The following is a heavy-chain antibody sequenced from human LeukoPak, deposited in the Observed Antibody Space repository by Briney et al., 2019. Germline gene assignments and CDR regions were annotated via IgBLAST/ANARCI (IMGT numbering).Heavy chain of an antibody. CDR1: GFTFSSYG. CDR3: AKEGPGFGDSYYYYMDV. V-gene: IGHV3-23*01. CDR2: ISGSGGST. D-gene: IGHD3-10*01. Sequence: GGSLRLSCAASGFTFSSYGMSWVRQAPGKGLEWVSAISGSGGSTYYADSVKGWFTISRDNSKNTLYLQMNSLRAEDTAVYYCAKEGPGFGDSYYYYMDVWGKGTTVTVSS. J-gene: IGHJ6*03.